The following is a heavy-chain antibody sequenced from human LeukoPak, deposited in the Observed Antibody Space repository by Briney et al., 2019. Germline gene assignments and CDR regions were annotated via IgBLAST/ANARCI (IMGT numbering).Heavy chain of an antibody. Sequence: SETLSPTCTVSGGSISSGGYYWSWIRQHPGKGLEWTGYIYYSGSTYHNPSLKSRVTISVDTSKNQFSLKLSSVTAADTAVYYCAREQRSYFDYWGQGTLVTVSS. CDR1: GGSISSGGYY. J-gene: IGHJ4*02. CDR3: AREQRSYFDY. CDR2: IYYSGST. V-gene: IGHV4-31*03.